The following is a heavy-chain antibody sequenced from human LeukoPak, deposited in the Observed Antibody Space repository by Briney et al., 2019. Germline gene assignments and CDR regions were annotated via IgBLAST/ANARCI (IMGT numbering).Heavy chain of an antibody. D-gene: IGHD2-21*01. CDR1: GFTFSNYY. CDR3: AKAPVTTCRGAYCYPFDY. CDR2: IKGNGATT. Sequence: GGSLRLSCEASGFTFSNYYMSWIRQAPGKGLEWVSHIKGNGATTYYADSVRGRFTISRDNAKNSLFLQMNRLRPEDAAVYYCAKAPVTTCRGAYCYPFDYWGQGTLVTVSS. J-gene: IGHJ4*02. V-gene: IGHV3-11*01.